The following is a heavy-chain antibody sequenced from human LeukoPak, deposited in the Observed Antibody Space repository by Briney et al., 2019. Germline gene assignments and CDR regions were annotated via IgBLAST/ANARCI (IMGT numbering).Heavy chain of an antibody. V-gene: IGHV3-23*01. CDR1: GFTFRTSG. J-gene: IGHJ6*03. CDR2: ISGSGGST. CDR3: AKDKNFMVRGVYYYMDV. D-gene: IGHD3-10*01. Sequence: GGSLRLSCAASGFTFRTSGMNWVRQAPGKGLEWVSAISGSGGSTYYADSVKGRFTISRDNSKNTLYLQMNSLRAEDTAVYYCAKDKNFMVRGVYYYMDVWGKGTTVTISS.